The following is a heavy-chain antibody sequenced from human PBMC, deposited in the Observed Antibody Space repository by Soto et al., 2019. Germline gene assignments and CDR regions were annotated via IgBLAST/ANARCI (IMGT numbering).Heavy chain of an antibody. J-gene: IGHJ4*02. CDR3: ARTGQDYGRYYFDY. V-gene: IGHV4-39*01. CDR2: IYYSGST. D-gene: IGHD4-17*01. CDR1: GGSLSSSNYY. Sequence: SETLSLTCSVSGGSLSSSNYYCGWVRQPPGKGLEWIGSIYYSGSTYYNPSLKSRVTISVDTSKNQFSLKLSSVTAADTAVYYCARTGQDYGRYYFDYWGQGTLVTVSS.